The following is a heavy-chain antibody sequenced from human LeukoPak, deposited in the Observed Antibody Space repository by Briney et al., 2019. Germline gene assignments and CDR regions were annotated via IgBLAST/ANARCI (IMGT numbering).Heavy chain of an antibody. D-gene: IGHD6-19*01. J-gene: IGHJ4*02. CDR1: RFTFSVHW. Sequence: PGGSLRLSCAASRFTFSVHWMHWVRQAPGKGLEWVSRINPDESDKAYADSVKGRFTISRDNAKSTLYLHMDSLRAEDTAVYYCARGAYSSGWAYFDHWGQGTLVTVSS. V-gene: IGHV3-74*01. CDR2: INPDESDK. CDR3: ARGAYSSGWAYFDH.